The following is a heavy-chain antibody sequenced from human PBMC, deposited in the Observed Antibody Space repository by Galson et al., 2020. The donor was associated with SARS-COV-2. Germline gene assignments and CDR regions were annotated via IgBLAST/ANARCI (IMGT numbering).Heavy chain of an antibody. CDR3: AGEITMLYGMDV. Sequence: GGSLRLSCAASGFTFSSYGMHWVRQAPGKGLEWVAVIWYDGSNKYYADSVKGRFTISRDNSKNTLYLQMNSLRAEDTAVYYCAGEITMLYGMDVWGQWTTVTVSS. CDR1: GFTFSSYG. D-gene: IGHD3-10*02. J-gene: IGHJ6*02. CDR2: IWYDGSNK. V-gene: IGHV3-33*01.